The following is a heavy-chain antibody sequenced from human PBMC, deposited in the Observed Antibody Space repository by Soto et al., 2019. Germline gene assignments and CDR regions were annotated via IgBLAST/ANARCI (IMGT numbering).Heavy chain of an antibody. CDR3: AKDSGGGWLYYYYYGMDV. CDR2: ISYDGSNK. V-gene: IGHV3-30*18. D-gene: IGHD6-19*01. J-gene: IGHJ6*02. Sequence: QVQLVESGGGVVQPGRSLRLSCAASGFTFSSYGMHWVRQAPGKGLEWVAVISYDGSNKYYADSVKGRFTISRDNSKTTLYLSMNSLRAEDTAVYYCAKDSGGGWLYYYYYGMDVWGQGTTVTVSS. CDR1: GFTFSSYG.